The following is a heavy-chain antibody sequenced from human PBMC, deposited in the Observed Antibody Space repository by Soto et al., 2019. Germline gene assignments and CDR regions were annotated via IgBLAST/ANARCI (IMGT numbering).Heavy chain of an antibody. D-gene: IGHD2-21*01. CDR1: GAALNSGNYC. CDR3: ARLRIATNNYKWFDP. V-gene: IGHV4-31*03. J-gene: IGHJ5*02. CDR2: IYVTGAV. Sequence: SETLSLTCSVSGAALNSGNYCWSWIRQVPGKGLEWIGHIYVTGAVDYNPSLRDRITISQDTSERQFSLNLRLVTAADTAVYYCARLRIATNNYKWFDPWGQGTLVTVSS.